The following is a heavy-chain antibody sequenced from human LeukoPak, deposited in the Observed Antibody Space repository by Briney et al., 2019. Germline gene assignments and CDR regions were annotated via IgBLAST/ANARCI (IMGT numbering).Heavy chain of an antibody. J-gene: IGHJ6*02. CDR1: GFTFSSYT. CDR3: ARGGMEWLLLESYYYYGMDV. V-gene: IGHV3-64*04. CDR2: ISRNGGST. Sequence: GGSLRLSCSASGFTFSSYTMHWVRQAPGKGLEYVSAISRNGGSTYYAHSVKGRFTISRDNAKNSLYLQMNSLRAEDTAVYYCARGGMEWLLLESYYYYGMDVWGQGTTVTVSS. D-gene: IGHD3-3*01.